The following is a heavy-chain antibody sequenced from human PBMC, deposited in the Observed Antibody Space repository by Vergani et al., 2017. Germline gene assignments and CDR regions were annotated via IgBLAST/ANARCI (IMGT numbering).Heavy chain of an antibody. CDR3: AAYSGSSGLFDP. V-gene: IGHV3-33*01. J-gene: IGHJ5*02. CDR2: IWYDGSNK. D-gene: IGHD6-6*01. CDR1: GFTFSSYG. Sequence: QVQLVESGGGVVQPGRSLRLSCAASGFTFSSYGMHWVRQAPGKGLEWVAVIWYDGSNKYYADSVKGRFTISRDNSKNTLYLQMNSLRADDTAMYYCAAYSGSSGLFDPWGQGTLVTVSS.